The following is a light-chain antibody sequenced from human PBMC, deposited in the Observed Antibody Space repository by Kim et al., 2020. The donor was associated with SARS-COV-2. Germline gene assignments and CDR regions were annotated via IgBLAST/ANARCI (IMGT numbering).Light chain of an antibody. V-gene: IGKV1-8*01. Sequence: IRMTQPPAPPSASAGDTVTTTCRASQRITHYLAWYQQEPGKAPKLLIYGASTLQGGVPSRFSGSGYGTDFSLTISGLQSDDFTTYFCQQYYSYPRTFGQGAKLEI. J-gene: IGKJ2*01. CDR2: GAS. CDR3: QQYYSYPRT. CDR1: QRITHY.